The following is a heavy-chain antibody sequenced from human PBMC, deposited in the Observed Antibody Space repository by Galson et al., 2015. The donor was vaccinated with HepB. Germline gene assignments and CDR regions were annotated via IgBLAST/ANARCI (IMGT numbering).Heavy chain of an antibody. CDR1: GYSFTTYW. CDR3: VRQLSGSRRNYFDY. Sequence: QSGAEVKKPGESLKISCKASGYSFTTYWIGWVRQMPGKGPEWLGIIYPGDSDTRYNPSFQGHVTISVDTTSTTAYLQWSSLRASDTAVYYCVRQLSGSRRNYFDYWGQGALVSVSS. J-gene: IGHJ4*02. CDR2: IYPGDSDT. D-gene: IGHD1-26*01. V-gene: IGHV5-51*01.